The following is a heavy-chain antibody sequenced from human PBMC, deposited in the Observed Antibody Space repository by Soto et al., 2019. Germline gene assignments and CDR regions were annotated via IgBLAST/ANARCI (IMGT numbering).Heavy chain of an antibody. CDR2: IYPGDSDT. D-gene: IGHD3-9*01. CDR1: GYSFTTYW. CDR3: ARRRGLVGSFDY. V-gene: IGHV5-51*01. Sequence: GESLKISCKGSGYSFTTYWLGWVRQVPGKGLEWMGIIYPGDSDTRYSPSFQGQVTISADKSISAAYLQWSSLKASDTAMYFCARRRGLVGSFDYWGPGTLVTVSS. J-gene: IGHJ4*02.